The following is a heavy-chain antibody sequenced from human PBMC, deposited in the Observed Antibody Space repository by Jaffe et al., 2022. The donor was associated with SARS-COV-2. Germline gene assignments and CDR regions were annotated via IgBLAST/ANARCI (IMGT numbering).Heavy chain of an antibody. D-gene: IGHD5-12*01. Sequence: QVQLVQSGAEVKKPGASVKVSCKVSGYTLTELSMHWVRQAPGKGLEWMGGFDPEDGETIYAQKFQGRVTMTEDTSTDTAYMELSSLRSEDTAVYYCATRGYRISSRTDAFDIWGQGTMVTVSS. CDR2: FDPEDGET. J-gene: IGHJ3*02. CDR1: GYTLTELS. CDR3: ATRGYRISSRTDAFDI. V-gene: IGHV1-24*01.